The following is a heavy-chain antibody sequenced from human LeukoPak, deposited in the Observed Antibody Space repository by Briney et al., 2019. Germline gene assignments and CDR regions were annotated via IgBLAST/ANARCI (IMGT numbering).Heavy chain of an antibody. Sequence: SETLSLTCTVSGGSIARGTYSWTWIRQSPGKGLEWIGYIHQSGSTYYKPSLKSRVTISVDRSKNQFSLKLSSVTAADTAVYYCAIEIRRWHYEALSDYFDYWGQGTLVTVSS. V-gene: IGHV4-30-2*06. CDR1: GGSIARGTYS. CDR3: AIEIRRWHYEALSDYFDY. J-gene: IGHJ4*02. D-gene: IGHD1-7*01. CDR2: IHQSGST.